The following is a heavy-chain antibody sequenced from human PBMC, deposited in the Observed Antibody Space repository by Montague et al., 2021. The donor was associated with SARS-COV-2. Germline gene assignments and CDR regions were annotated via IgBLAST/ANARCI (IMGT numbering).Heavy chain of an antibody. Sequence: SLRLSCAASGFTFSSYSMNWVRQAPGKGLEWVSSISTSSSYIYYADSVKGRFTISRDNAKNSLYLQMNSLRADDAAVYYCGFNSVAGAGDSLGQGTLVTVSS. CDR1: GFTFSSYS. CDR3: GFNSVAGAGDS. D-gene: IGHD6-13*01. V-gene: IGHV3-21*01. CDR2: ISTSSSYI. J-gene: IGHJ4*02.